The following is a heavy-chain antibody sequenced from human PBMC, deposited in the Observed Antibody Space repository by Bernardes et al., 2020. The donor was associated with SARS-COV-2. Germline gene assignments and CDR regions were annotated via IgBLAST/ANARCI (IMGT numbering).Heavy chain of an antibody. V-gene: IGHV3-74*01. CDR1: GFTFRSYW. CDR3: ARVAYDSGSYVGWFDP. J-gene: IGHJ5*02. D-gene: IGHD3-10*01. Sequence: GWSLSLSCAASGFTFRSYWMHWVRQAPGKGLVWVSRINSDGSSTSYADSVKGRFTISRDNAKNTLYLQMNSLRAEDTAVYYCARVAYDSGSYVGWFDPWGQGTLVTVSS. CDR2: INSDGSST.